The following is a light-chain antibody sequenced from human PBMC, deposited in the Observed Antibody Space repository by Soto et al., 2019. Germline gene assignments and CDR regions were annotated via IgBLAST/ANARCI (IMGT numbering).Light chain of an antibody. Sequence: QSALTQPASGSDSPSQSLTISCTGPSTDVGGHNSVAWYQHNPGKAPKLMIYDVTNRPSGVSSRFSGSKSGNTASLSISGLQAEDEADYYCSSYTSSSTLVFGTGTKVTVL. V-gene: IGLV2-14*01. CDR1: STDVGGHNS. CDR3: SSYTSSSTLV. CDR2: DVT. J-gene: IGLJ1*01.